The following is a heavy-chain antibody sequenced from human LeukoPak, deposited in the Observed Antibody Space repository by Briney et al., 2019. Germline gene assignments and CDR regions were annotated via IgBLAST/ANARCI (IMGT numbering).Heavy chain of an antibody. Sequence: SQTLSLTCAISGDSVSSNSAAWNWIRQSPSRGLEWLGRTYYRSKWYNDYAVSVKSRITINPDTSKNQFSLKLSSVTAADTAVYYCARDNSVRDEAWWFNPWGQGTLVTASS. CDR3: ARDNSVRDEAWWFNP. V-gene: IGHV6-1*01. J-gene: IGHJ5*02. D-gene: IGHD5-24*01. CDR2: TYYRSKWYN. CDR1: GDSVSSNSAA.